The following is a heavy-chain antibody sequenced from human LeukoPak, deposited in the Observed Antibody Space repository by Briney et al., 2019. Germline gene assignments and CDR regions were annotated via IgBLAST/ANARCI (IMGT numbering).Heavy chain of an antibody. V-gene: IGHV3-33*01. D-gene: IGHD3-16*01. CDR2: IWYDGSNK. CDR3: ARDLRRGGLDY. J-gene: IGHJ4*02. Sequence: GGSLRLSCAASGFTFSSYGMHWVRQAPGKGLEWVAVIWYDGSNKYYADPVKGRFTISRDNSKNTLYLQVNSLRAEDTAVYYCARDLRRGGLDYWGQGTLVTVSS. CDR1: GFTFSSYG.